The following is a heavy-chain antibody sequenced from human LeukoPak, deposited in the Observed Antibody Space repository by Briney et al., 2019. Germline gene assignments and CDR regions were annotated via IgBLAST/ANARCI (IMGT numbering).Heavy chain of an antibody. V-gene: IGHV3-30-3*01. J-gene: IGHJ5*02. Sequence: GRSLRLSCAASGFTFSHYAMHWVRQAPGKGLEWVAVISYHGIDKYYADSVKGRFTISRDNSENALYLQMNSLRPEDTAVYYCARAGEDVVLGPAPVGGSPYNWFDPWGQGTLVTVSS. CDR2: ISYHGIDK. CDR1: GFTFSHYA. D-gene: IGHD2-2*01. CDR3: ARAGEDVVLGPAPVGGSPYNWFDP.